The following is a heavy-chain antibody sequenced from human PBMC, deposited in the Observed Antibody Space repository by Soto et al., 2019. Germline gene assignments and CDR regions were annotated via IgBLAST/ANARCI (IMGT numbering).Heavy chain of an antibody. CDR3: ATGGNKDFDW. J-gene: IGHJ4*02. V-gene: IGHV3-66*01. CDR2: IYSGGAT. D-gene: IGHD5-18*01. Sequence: EVQLVESGGGLVQPGGSLRLSCAASGFTVSRSYMSWVRQFPGKGLEWLSVIYSGGATYYADSVKGRFTISRDNSKNTLLLQMNNLGADYTALYYGATGGNKDFDWWGQGTLVT. CDR1: GFTVSRSY.